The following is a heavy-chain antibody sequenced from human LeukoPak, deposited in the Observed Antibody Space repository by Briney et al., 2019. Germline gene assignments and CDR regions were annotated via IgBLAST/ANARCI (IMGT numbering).Heavy chain of an antibody. CDR2: INPNSGGT. D-gene: IGHD2-2*01. V-gene: IGHV1-2*02. CDR3: ASSCYAPYCDFDY. J-gene: IGHJ4*02. CDR1: GYTFTSYG. Sequence: ASVKVSCKASGYTFTSYGIVWVRQAPGQRLEWMGWINPNSGGTNYAQKFQGRVTMTRDTSISTAYMELSRLRSDDTAVYYCASSCYAPYCDFDYWGQGTLVTVSS.